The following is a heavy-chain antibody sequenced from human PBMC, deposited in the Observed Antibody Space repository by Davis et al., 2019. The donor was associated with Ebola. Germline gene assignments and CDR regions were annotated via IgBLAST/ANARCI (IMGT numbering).Heavy chain of an antibody. CDR2: IYYSGST. CDR3: ARKPARWENWFDP. D-gene: IGHD2-2*01. J-gene: IGHJ5*02. Sequence: SETLSLTCTVSGGSISSYYWTWIRQPPGKGLEWIGYIYYSGSTNYNPSLKRRVTISVDTSKNQFSLKLSSVTAADTAVYYCARKPARWENWFDPWGQGTLVTVSS. CDR1: GGSISSYY. V-gene: IGHV4-59*12.